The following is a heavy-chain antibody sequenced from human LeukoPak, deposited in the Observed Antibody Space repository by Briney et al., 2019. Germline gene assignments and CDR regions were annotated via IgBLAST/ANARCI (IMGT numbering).Heavy chain of an antibody. J-gene: IGHJ6*03. V-gene: IGHV4-59*11. Sequence: SETLSLTCTASGGSISSHYWSWIRQPPGKGLEWIGYIYYSGSTNYNPSLKSRVTISVDTSKNQFSLKLSSVTAADTAVYYCASDAYYGSGSYTSYYYYYYMDVWGKGTTVTVSS. D-gene: IGHD3-10*01. CDR2: IYYSGST. CDR1: GGSISSHY. CDR3: ASDAYYGSGSYTSYYYYYYMDV.